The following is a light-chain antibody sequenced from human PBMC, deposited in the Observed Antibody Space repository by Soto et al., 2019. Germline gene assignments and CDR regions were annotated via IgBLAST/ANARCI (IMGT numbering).Light chain of an antibody. V-gene: IGKV1-16*02. CDR3: QQYHNYPVT. Sequence: DIQMTQSPSSLSASVGDRVTITCRASQEISNHLAWFQQKPGKPPKSLIYDASSLQSGVPSKFSGSGSGTDFTLTISSLQPEDFATYYSQQYHNYPVTFGGGTKVEIK. CDR2: DAS. CDR1: QEISNH. J-gene: IGKJ4*01.